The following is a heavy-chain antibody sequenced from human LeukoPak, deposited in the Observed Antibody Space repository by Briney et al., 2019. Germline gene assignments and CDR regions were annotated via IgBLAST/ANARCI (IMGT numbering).Heavy chain of an antibody. D-gene: IGHD4-17*01. J-gene: IGHJ6*02. Sequence: ASVKVSCKASGYTFTSYDINWVRQATGQGLEWMGWMNPNSGNTGYAQKFQGRVTMTRNTSISTAYMELSSLRSEDTAVYYCAGANIDDYGDYGMDVWGQGTTVTVSS. V-gene: IGHV1-8*01. CDR3: AGANIDDYGDYGMDV. CDR2: MNPNSGNT. CDR1: GYTFTSYD.